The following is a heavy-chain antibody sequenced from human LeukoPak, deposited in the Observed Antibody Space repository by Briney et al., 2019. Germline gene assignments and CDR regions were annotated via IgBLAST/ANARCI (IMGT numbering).Heavy chain of an antibody. V-gene: IGHV3-7*01. D-gene: IGHD3-22*01. J-gene: IGHJ4*02. CDR2: IKQDGSRF. Sequence: GGSLRLSCAASGFTFSTYWMSWARQAPGKGLEWVANIKQDGSRFFYVDSVKGRFTISRDNAKNSLYLQMNSLRAEDTAVYYCARDRGVYYDTSGMAGDWGQGTLVTVSS. CDR1: GFTFSTYW. CDR3: ARDRGVYYDTSGMAGD.